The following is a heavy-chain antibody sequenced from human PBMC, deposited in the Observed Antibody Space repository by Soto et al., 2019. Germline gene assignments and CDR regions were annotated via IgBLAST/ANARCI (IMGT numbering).Heavy chain of an antibody. J-gene: IGHJ2*01. CDR1: GLTFYTYS. V-gene: IGHV3-21*01. Sequence: RLSCAVSGLTFYTYSMSWGRQAPGKGLEWVSSISSSSSFIYQADSLKGRFTISRDNAKNSLSLQMISLRAEDTAVYYCARERDWYFDLWGRGTLVTVSS. CDR3: ARERDWYFDL. CDR2: ISSSSSFI.